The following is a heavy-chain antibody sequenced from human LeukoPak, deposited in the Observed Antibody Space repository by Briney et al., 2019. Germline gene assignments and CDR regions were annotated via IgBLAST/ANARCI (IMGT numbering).Heavy chain of an antibody. CDR2: ISYDGNIK. J-gene: IGHJ3*02. CDR3: ARLYSGYVEDAFDI. Sequence: GGSLRLSCAASGFTLSSHAIHWVRQAPGKGLEWVALISYDGNIKYYADSVKGRFTISRDNSKNTLYLQMNSLRAEDTAVYYCARLYSGYVEDAFDIWGQGTMVTVSS. D-gene: IGHD5-12*01. V-gene: IGHV3-30*04. CDR1: GFTLSSHA.